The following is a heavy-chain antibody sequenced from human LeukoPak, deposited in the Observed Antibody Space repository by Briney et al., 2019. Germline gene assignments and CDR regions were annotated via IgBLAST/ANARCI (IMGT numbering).Heavy chain of an antibody. CDR2: IYYSGST. D-gene: IGHD3-10*01. V-gene: IGHV4-59*08. J-gene: IGHJ4*02. CDR1: GGSISSYY. Sequence: PSETLSLTCTVSGGSISSYYWSWIRQPPGKGLEWIGYIYYSGSTNYNPSLKSRVTISVDTSKNQFSLKLSSVTAADTAVYYCARFNLKVYGSGSYFDYWGQGTLVTVSS. CDR3: ARFNLKVYGSGSYFDY.